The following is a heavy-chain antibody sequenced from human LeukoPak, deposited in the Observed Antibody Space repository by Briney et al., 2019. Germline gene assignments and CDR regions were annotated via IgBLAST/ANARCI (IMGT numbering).Heavy chain of an antibody. Sequence: ASVKVSCKASGYTFTSYYMHWVRQAPGQGLEWMGIINPNGGSTTYAQKFQGRVTMTRDMSTSTVYMELSSLRSEDTAVYYCARQGRSGSYSAFNWFDPWGQGTLVTVSS. J-gene: IGHJ5*02. CDR2: INPNGGST. CDR3: ARQGRSGSYSAFNWFDP. V-gene: IGHV1-46*01. CDR1: GYTFTSYY. D-gene: IGHD3-22*01.